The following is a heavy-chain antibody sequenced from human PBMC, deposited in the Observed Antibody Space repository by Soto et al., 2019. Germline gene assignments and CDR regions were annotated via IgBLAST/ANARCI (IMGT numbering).Heavy chain of an antibody. CDR2: ISYDGSNK. V-gene: IGHV3-30-3*01. CDR1: GFTFSSYA. CDR3: ARVRAGDYYYYGMDV. D-gene: IGHD4-17*01. J-gene: IGHJ6*02. Sequence: QVQLVESGGGVVQPGRSLRLSCAASGFTFSSYAMHWVRQAPGKGLEWVAVISYDGSNKYYADSVKGRFTISRDNSKNTRYLQMNSLRAEDTAVYYCARVRAGDYYYYGMDVWGQGTTVTVSS.